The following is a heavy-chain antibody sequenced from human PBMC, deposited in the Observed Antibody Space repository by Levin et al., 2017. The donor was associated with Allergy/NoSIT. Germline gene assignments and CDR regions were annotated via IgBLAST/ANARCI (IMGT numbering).Heavy chain of an antibody. CDR3: AKGVERSWIRAGAFDY. D-gene: IGHD2-15*01. Sequence: GGSLRLSCAASGFIFTGYAMTWVRQTPGRGLEWVAEISGSGGDIYYADSVKGRFTISKDKSKNTLYLQMNSLRVEDTATYYCAKGVERSWIRAGAFDYWGQGTLVTVSS. J-gene: IGHJ4*02. V-gene: IGHV3-23*01. CDR1: GFIFTGYA. CDR2: ISGSGGDI.